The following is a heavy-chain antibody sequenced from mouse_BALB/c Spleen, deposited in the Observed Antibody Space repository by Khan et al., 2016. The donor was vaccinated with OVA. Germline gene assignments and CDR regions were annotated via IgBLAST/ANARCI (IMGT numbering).Heavy chain of an antibody. CDR1: GFNITDYY. Sequence: IQLVQSGAELVRPGALVKLSCKASGFNITDYYMHWVKQRPDQGLELIGWIDPENGHTIYDPKFQGKASIKADTSSNTAYLQLSSLTSEDTAVDYCARRGYGNYWFAYWGQGTLVTVSA. J-gene: IGHJ3*01. CDR3: ARRGYGNYWFAY. V-gene: IGHV14-1*02. D-gene: IGHD2-1*01. CDR2: IDPENGHT.